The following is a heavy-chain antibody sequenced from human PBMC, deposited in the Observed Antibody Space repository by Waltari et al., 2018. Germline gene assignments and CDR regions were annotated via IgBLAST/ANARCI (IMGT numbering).Heavy chain of an antibody. CDR2: ISSSSSYI. J-gene: IGHJ6*02. CDR3: ARDQAAAAVRDYYYYYGMDV. V-gene: IGHV3-21*01. CDR1: GFTFSSYS. Sequence: EVQLVESGGGLVKPGGSLRLSCAASGFTFSSYSMNWVRQAPGKGLGWVSSISSSSSYIYYADSVKGRFTISRDNAKNSLYLQMNSLRAEDTAVYYCARDQAAAAVRDYYYYYGMDVWGQGTTVTVSS. D-gene: IGHD6-13*01.